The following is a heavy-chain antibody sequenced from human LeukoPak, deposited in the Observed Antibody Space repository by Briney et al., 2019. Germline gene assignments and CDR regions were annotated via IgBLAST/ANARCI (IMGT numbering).Heavy chain of an antibody. CDR3: AREVTRFNFIVVVTEAFDI. J-gene: IGHJ3*02. Sequence: SETLSLTCTVSGGSFTNNYWSWIRQPAGKGLEWIGRMYITGNTDYNPSLKNRVTMSLDTSKKQFSLRLESVTAADTAVYFCAREVTRFNFIVVVTEAFDIWGQGTKVTVSS. CDR1: GGSFTNNY. CDR2: MYITGNT. V-gene: IGHV4-4*07. D-gene: IGHD3-22*01.